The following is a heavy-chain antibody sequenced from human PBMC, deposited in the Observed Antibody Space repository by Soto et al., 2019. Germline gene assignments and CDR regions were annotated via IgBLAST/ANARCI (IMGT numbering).Heavy chain of an antibody. CDR3: ARVVKAGDYGDYGRYYFDY. CDR1: GYTFTSYG. CDR2: ISAYSGNT. V-gene: IGHV1-18*04. D-gene: IGHD4-17*01. J-gene: IGHJ4*01. Sequence: QVQLVQSGAEVKKPGASVKVSCKASGYTFTSYGITWVRQAPGQGLEWMGWISAYSGNTNYAQKLQGRLTMTTDTSTNTAYMGLRSLRSDDTAVYYCARVVKAGDYGDYGRYYFDYWGHGTLVTVSS.